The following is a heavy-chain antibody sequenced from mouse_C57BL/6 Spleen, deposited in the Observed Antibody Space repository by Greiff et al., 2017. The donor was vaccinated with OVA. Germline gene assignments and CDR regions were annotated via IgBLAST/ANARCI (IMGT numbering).Heavy chain of an antibody. CDR3: ASFEEYGWYFDV. D-gene: IGHD5-1*01. V-gene: IGHV1-53*01. CDR2: INPSNGGT. CDR1: GYTFTSYW. J-gene: IGHJ1*03. Sequence: QVQLQQPGPELVKPGASVKLSRKASGYTFTSYWMHWVKQRPGQGLEWIGNINPSNGGTNYNEKFKSKATLTVDKSSSTAYMQLSSLTSEDSAVDYCASFEEYGWYFDVWGTGTTVTVSS.